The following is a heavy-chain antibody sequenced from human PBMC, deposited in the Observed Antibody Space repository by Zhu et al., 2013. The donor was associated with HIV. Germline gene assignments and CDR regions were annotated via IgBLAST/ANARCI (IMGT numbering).Heavy chain of an antibody. CDR2: INPKTEAT. Sequence: QVQLVQSGAEVKKPGASVRVSCESSGYTFADYFIHWVRQAPGQGLEWMGWINPKTEATNYAQKFKGRVTMTADTSTSTVYMDLSSDDTAVYYCARESERMRNYYYGMDVWGQGTTVTVSS. J-gene: IGHJ6*02. V-gene: IGHV1-2*02. D-gene: IGHD1-1*01. CDR3: ARESERMRNYYYGMDV. CDR1: GYTFADYF.